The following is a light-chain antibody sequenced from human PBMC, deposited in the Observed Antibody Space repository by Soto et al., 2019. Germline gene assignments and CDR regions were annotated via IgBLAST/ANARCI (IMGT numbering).Light chain of an antibody. CDR1: QSVPRSY. Sequence: EIVLTQSPGTLSLSPGERATLSCRASQSVPRSYLAWYQQKPGQAPRLLIYGTSSRATGIPDRFSGSGSGTDFTPPISRLEPEDFAVFYCQQYGSSIAFGEGTRLEI. CDR2: GTS. CDR3: QQYGSSIA. J-gene: IGKJ5*01. V-gene: IGKV3-20*01.